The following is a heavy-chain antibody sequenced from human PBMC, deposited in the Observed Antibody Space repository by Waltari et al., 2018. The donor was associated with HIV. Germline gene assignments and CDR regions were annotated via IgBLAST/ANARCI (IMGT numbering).Heavy chain of an antibody. CDR2: IIVVFGKG. V-gene: IGHV1-69*06. J-gene: IGHJ6*03. D-gene: IGHD4-17*01. CDR1: GDTFSPSA. Sequence: QVQLVQSGAEVKKPGSSVKLYCKASGDTFSPSAFSWVRQAPGQGLEWMGGIIVVFGKGTYAQKFRDRVTITADKSTSTAYMELRNLRSEDTAVYYCARDSRARGLTHMSDYFYYTDVWGKGTTVIVSS. CDR3: ARDSRARGLTHMSDYFYYTDV.